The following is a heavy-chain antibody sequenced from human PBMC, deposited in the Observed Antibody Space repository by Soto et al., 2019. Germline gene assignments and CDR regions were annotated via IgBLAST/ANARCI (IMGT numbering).Heavy chain of an antibody. CDR3: TTHLEWLSYAMDV. V-gene: IGHV3-15*07. J-gene: IGHJ6*02. D-gene: IGHD3-3*01. CDR2: VKSNTDGGTT. CDR1: GFTFTNAW. Sequence: EVQLVESGGGVVKPGGSLRLSCAASGFTFTNAWMNWVRQAPGKGLEWVGRVKSNTDGGTTDYAAPVKGRFTISRDDSKNTLYLQMNSLKTEDTAVYYCTTHLEWLSYAMDVWGHGTTVTVSS.